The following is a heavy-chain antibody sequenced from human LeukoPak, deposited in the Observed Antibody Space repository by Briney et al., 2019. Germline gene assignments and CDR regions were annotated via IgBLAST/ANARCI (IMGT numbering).Heavy chain of an antibody. V-gene: IGHV1-69*05. J-gene: IGHJ5*02. CDR1: GGTFSSYA. CDR3: ARDHWVTHGPGWFDP. D-gene: IGHD2-21*02. CDR2: IIPIFGTA. Sequence: SVKVSCKASGGTFSSYAISWVRQAPGQGLEWMGGIIPIFGTANYAQKFQGRVTMTTDTSTSTAYMELRSLRSDDTAVYYCARDHWVTHGPGWFDPWGQGTLVTVSS.